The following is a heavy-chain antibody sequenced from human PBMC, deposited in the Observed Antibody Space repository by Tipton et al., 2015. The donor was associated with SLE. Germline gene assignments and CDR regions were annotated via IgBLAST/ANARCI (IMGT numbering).Heavy chain of an antibody. Sequence: RSLRLSCAASGFSFSSYGMHWVRQAPGRGLEWVAVIWSDGTDKYYAASVKGRFTISRDNSKNMLYLQMDSLRAEDTAVYYCAKDRGYGGFRLFDYWGQGTLVTVSS. V-gene: IGHV3-30*18. CDR1: GFSFSSYG. D-gene: IGHD3-10*01. J-gene: IGHJ4*02. CDR2: IWSDGTDK. CDR3: AKDRGYGGFRLFDY.